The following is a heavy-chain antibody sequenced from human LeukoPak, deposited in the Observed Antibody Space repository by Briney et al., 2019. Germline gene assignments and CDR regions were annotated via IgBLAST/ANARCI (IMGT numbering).Heavy chain of an antibody. D-gene: IGHD3-22*01. V-gene: IGHV1-69*13. Sequence: VASVKVSCKTSGGTFSSYAISWVRQAPGQGLEWMGGIIPIFGTANYAQKFQGRVTITADESTSTAYMELSSLRSEDTAVYYCATTYYDSSGAPYRGQGTLVTVSS. CDR3: ATTYYDSSGAPY. CDR1: GGTFSSYA. CDR2: IIPIFGTA. J-gene: IGHJ4*02.